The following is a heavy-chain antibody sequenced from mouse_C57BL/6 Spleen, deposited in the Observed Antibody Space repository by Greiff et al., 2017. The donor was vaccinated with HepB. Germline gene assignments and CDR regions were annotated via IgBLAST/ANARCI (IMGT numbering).Heavy chain of an antibody. J-gene: IGHJ3*01. CDR1: GFTFSSYA. V-gene: IGHV5-4*01. CDR3: EREGDGSKLLY. CDR2: ISDGGSYT. Sequence: EVMLVESGGGLVKPGGSLKLSCAASGFTFSSYAMSWVRQTPEKRLAWVATISDGGSYTYNPDNVKGRFPISRDNAKNSLYLKMSHLKSENTAMYYCEREGDGSKLLYWGQETMVTVSA. D-gene: IGHD1-1*01.